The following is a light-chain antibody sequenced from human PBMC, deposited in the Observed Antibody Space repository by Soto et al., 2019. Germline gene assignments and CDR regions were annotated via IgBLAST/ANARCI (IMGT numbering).Light chain of an antibody. CDR1: QSVSSN. CDR2: SAS. V-gene: IGKV3-20*01. Sequence: DIVLTQSPATLSVSPGERATLSCRASQSVSSNLAWYQQKPGQAPRLLIYSASTRAPGIPDRFSGSGSGTDFTLTISRLEPEDFAVYYCQHYGSSPSTFGRGTKGDIK. J-gene: IGKJ1*01. CDR3: QHYGSSPST.